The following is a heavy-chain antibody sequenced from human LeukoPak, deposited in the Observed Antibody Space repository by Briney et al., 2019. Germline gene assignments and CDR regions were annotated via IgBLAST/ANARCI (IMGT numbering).Heavy chain of an antibody. V-gene: IGHV3-23*01. D-gene: IGHD2-2*01. Sequence: GGSLRLSCAASGFTFSSYAMSWVRQAPGKGLEWVSAISGSGGSTYYADSVKGRFTISRDNSKNTLYLQMNSLRAVDTAVYYCAKVMPLYQLQWGLYDYWGQGALVTVSS. J-gene: IGHJ4*02. CDR3: AKVMPLYQLQWGLYDY. CDR1: GFTFSSYA. CDR2: ISGSGGST.